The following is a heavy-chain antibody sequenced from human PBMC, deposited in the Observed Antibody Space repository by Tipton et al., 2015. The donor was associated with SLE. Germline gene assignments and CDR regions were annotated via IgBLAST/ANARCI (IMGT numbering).Heavy chain of an antibody. CDR1: GFTFSSYA. J-gene: IGHJ4*02. CDR3: AKARYSSGWLVDY. CDR2: ISGSGGRT. D-gene: IGHD6-19*01. V-gene: IGHV3-23*01. Sequence: GSLRLSCAASGFTFSSYAMTWVRQVPGKGLEWVSAISGSGGRTYYADSVKGRFTISRDNSKNTLYLQMNSLRAEDTAVYYCAKARYSSGWLVDYWGQGTLVTVSS.